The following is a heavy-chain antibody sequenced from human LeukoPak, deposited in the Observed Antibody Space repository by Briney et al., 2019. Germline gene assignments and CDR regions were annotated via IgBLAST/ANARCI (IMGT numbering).Heavy chain of an antibody. V-gene: IGHV4-39*01. J-gene: IGHJ4*02. CDR2: IYYSGST. CDR1: GGSISSSSYY. CDR3: ARHDMGGGGDIAGVFDY. D-gene: IGHD2-21*01. Sequence: SETLSLTCTVSGGSISSSSYYWGWIRQPPGKGLEWIGSIYYSGSTYYNPSLKSRVTISVDTSKNQFSLKLSSVTAADAAVYYCARHDMGGGGDIAGVFDYWGQGTLVTVSS.